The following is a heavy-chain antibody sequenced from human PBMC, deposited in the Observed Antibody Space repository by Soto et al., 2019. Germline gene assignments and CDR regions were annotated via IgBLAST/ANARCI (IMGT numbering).Heavy chain of an antibody. CDR1: GFTFSSYG. CDR3: AKEYGSGSYQPYNWFDP. V-gene: IGHV3-30*18. D-gene: IGHD3-10*01. Sequence: QVQLVESGGGVVQPGRSLRLSCAASGFTFSSYGMHWVRQAPGKGLEWVAVISYDGSNKYYADSVKGRFTISRDNSKNXPYLQMNSLRAEDTAVYYCAKEYGSGSYQPYNWFDPWGQGTLVTVSS. J-gene: IGHJ5*02. CDR2: ISYDGSNK.